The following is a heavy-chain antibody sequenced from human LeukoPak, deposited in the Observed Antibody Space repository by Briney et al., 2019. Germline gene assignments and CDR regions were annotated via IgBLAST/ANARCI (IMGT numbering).Heavy chain of an antibody. CDR1: GGSFSGSY. J-gene: IGHJ3*02. D-gene: IGHD5-18*01. Sequence: SETLSLTCAVYGGSFSGSYWCWIRQVPGKGLEWIGAINQSGRTNFHPSLKSRVTISVDTSKNQISMKMSFVTATDTPRYYCARGWFGFWHNSYADDNAFDIWSQGTMVTVSS. CDR2: INQSGRT. V-gene: IGHV4-34*01. CDR3: ARGWFGFWHNSYADDNAFDI.